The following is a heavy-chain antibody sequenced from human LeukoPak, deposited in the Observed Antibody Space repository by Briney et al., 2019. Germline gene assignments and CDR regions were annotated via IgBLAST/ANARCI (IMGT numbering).Heavy chain of an antibody. D-gene: IGHD5-24*01. CDR2: ISSSSSTI. J-gene: IGHJ4*02. Sequence: GGSLRLSCAASGFTFSSYSMNWVRQAPGKGLEWVSYISSSSSTIYYADSVKGRFTISRDNAKNSLYLQMNSLRVEDTAVYYCVRDFGYNYNYWGQGTLVTVSS. CDR1: GFTFSSYS. V-gene: IGHV3-48*04. CDR3: VRDFGYNYNY.